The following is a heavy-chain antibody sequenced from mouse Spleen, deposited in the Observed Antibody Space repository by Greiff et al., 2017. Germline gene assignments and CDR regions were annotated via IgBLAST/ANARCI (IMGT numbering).Heavy chain of an antibody. CDR3: TRDGYSFAY. CDR1: GYTFTSYY. CDR2: INPSNGGT. J-gene: IGHJ3*01. D-gene: IGHD2-3*01. V-gene: IGHV1S81*02. Sequence: VQGVESGAELVKPGASVKLSCKASGYTFTSYYMYWVKQRPGQGLEWIGEINPSNGGTNFNEKFKSKATLTVDKSSSTAYMQLSSLTSEDSAVYYCTRDGYSFAYWGQGTLVTVSA.